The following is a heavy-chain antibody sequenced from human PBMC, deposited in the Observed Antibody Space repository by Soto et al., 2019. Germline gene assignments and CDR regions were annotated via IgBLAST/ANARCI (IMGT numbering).Heavy chain of an antibody. CDR3: AQILFGRSVAGGYFYMDV. CDR2: IFSNVEK. D-gene: IGHD6-19*01. V-gene: IGHV2-26*01. CDR1: GFSLASGKVG. Sequence: HVTLKESGPVLVKPTEPLTLTCTVSGFSLASGKVGVTWIRQPPGKALEWLAHIFSNVEKSYRTSLKDRLTISEDTSKRQVVLTMTNVDPVDTATYYCAQILFGRSVAGGYFYMDVWGKGTTVTVSS. J-gene: IGHJ6*03.